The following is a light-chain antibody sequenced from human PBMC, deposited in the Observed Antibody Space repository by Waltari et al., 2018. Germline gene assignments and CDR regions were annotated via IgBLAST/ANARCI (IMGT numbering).Light chain of an antibody. CDR1: QTVRSY. CDR3: QQRSNWPYT. J-gene: IGKJ2*01. Sequence: CRASQTVRSYLAWYQQKPGQAPRLLIFDASIRATGIPAKFSGSGSGTDFTLTVSNLEPEDFAVYYCQQRSNWPYTFGQGTRVEIK. CDR2: DAS. V-gene: IGKV3-11*01.